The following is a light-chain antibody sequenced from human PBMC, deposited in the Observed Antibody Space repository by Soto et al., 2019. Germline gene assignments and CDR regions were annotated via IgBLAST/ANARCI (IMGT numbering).Light chain of an antibody. Sequence: DTHMTQSPSTLSASVGDRVTITCRASQSISSALAWYQLKPGKAPKVLIYEASSLQTGVPSRFSGSGSGTEFTLTINSLQPDDFASYYCPQYHYLWTFGQGTRVEIK. V-gene: IGKV1-5*03. CDR2: EAS. J-gene: IGKJ1*01. CDR1: QSISSA. CDR3: PQYHYLWT.